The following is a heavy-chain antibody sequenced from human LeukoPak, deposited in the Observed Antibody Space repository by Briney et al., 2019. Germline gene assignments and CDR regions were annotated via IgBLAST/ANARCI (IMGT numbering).Heavy chain of an antibody. D-gene: IGHD4-17*01. Sequence: SGGSLRLSCAASGFTFSSYAMSWVRQAPGKGLEWVSAISGSGGSTYYADSVKGRFTISRDNSKNTLYLQMNSLRAEDTALYYCTRDRPRYDYGDYRDTFDIWGQGTMVTVSS. CDR3: TRDRPRYDYGDYRDTFDI. V-gene: IGHV3-23*01. CDR1: GFTFSSYA. CDR2: ISGSGGST. J-gene: IGHJ3*02.